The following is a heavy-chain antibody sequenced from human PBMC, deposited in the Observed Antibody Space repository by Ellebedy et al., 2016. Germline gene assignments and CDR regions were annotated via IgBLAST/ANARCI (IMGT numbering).Heavy chain of an antibody. D-gene: IGHD4-23*01. CDR3: ARGKLPFYYFDY. V-gene: IGHV3-11*01. J-gene: IGHJ4*02. CDR1: GFTFSDYY. CDR2: ISTSGNTI. Sequence: GESLKISXAASGFTFSDYYMSWIRQAPGKGLEWLSYISTSGNTIYIADSVKGRFTISRDNAKNSLYLQMNSLRAEDTAVYYCARGKLPFYYFDYWGQGTQVTVSS.